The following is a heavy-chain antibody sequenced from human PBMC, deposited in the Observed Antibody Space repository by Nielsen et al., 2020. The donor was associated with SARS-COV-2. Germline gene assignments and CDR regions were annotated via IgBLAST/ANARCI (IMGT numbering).Heavy chain of an antibody. Sequence: GGSLRLSCEASGSSISRYGMHWVRQAPGKGLEWVTFISYDGSVRYYADSVKGRFTISTDISKNTLFLQMNSLRSEDTAVYYCTKGAQLGDYWGQGTLVTVSS. V-gene: IGHV3-30*18. J-gene: IGHJ4*02. D-gene: IGHD3-16*01. CDR3: TKGAQLGDY. CDR2: ISYDGSVR. CDR1: GSSISRYG.